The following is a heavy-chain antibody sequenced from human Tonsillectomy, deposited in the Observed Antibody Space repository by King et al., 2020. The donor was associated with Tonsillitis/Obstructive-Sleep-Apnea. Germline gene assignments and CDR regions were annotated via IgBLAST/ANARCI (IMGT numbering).Heavy chain of an antibody. Sequence: LQLQESGPGLVKPSETLSLTCTVSGASISSSSHFWGWIRQPPGKGLEWIGSIYYSGATYYNPSLKSRATISVDTSKNQFSLKVISMTAADTDVYYCRSSWVDTGIAVSGQDDDAFDIWGQGTMVTVSS. CDR1: GASISSSSHF. CDR2: IYYSGAT. CDR3: RSSWVDTGIAVSGQDDDAFDI. D-gene: IGHD6-19*01. V-gene: IGHV4-39*01. J-gene: IGHJ3*02.